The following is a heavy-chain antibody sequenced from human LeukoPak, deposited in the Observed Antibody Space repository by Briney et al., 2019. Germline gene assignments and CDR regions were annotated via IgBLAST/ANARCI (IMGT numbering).Heavy chain of an antibody. CDR3: AAGHDYGGNTFDY. J-gene: IGHJ4*02. CDR1: GGSISSGSYY. Sequence: SQTLSLTCTVSGGSISSGSYYWSWIRQPAGKGLEWIGRIYTSGSTNYNPSLKSRVTISVDTSKNQFSLKLSSVTAADTAVYYCAAGHDYGGNTFDYWGQGTLATVSS. D-gene: IGHD4-23*01. CDR2: IYTSGST. V-gene: IGHV4-61*02.